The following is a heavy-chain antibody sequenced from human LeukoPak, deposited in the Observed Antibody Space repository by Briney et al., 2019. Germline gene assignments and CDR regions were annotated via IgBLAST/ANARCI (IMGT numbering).Heavy chain of an antibody. V-gene: IGHV3-53*01. D-gene: IGHD1-1*01. Sequence: GGSLRLSCAASGFTVRINHMSWVRQAPGKGLKWVSVISSGGSTYYADSVKGRFTISRDNSKNTLFLQMNSLRAEDTAVYYCAREFGATTSNSLDYWGQGTLVGVSS. CDR3: AREFGATTSNSLDY. CDR2: ISSGGST. J-gene: IGHJ4*02. CDR1: GFTVRINH.